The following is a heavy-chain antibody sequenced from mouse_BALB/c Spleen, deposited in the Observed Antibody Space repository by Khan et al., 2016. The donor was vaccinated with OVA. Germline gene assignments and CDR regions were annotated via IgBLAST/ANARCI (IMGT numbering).Heavy chain of an antibody. J-gene: IGHJ2*01. CDR2: INSNGGST. CDR3: ARMARTIN. CDR1: GFTFSSYG. Sequence: EVELVESGGGLVQPGGSVKLSCAASGFTFSSYGMSWVRQTPDKRLELVATINSNGGSTYYPDSVKGRFTISRDNAKNTLYLQMTSLKSEDTAMYYCARMARTINWGQGTTLTVSS. V-gene: IGHV5-6-3*01.